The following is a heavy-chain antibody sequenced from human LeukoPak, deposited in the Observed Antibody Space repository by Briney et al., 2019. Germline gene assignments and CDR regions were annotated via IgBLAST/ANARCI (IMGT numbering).Heavy chain of an antibody. D-gene: IGHD3-10*01. J-gene: IGHJ4*02. CDR2: ISAYNGNT. CDR3: ANGEPAPLWFGELLIGSLWDY. V-gene: IGHV1-18*01. CDR1: GYTFTSYG. Sequence: ASVKVSCKASGYTFTSYGISWVRQAPGQGLEWMGWISAYNGNTNYAQKLQGRVTMTTDTSTSTAYMELRSLRSDDTAVYYCANGEPAPLWFGELLIGSLWDYWGQGTLVTVSS.